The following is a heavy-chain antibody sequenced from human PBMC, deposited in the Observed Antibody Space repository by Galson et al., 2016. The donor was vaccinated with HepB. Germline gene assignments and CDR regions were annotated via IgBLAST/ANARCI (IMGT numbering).Heavy chain of an antibody. CDR3: AHRGRTRYFDT. D-gene: IGHD3/OR15-3a*01. CDR1: GISVTTFEVG. Sequence: PALVKPTQTLTLTCSVSGISVTTFEVGVGWIRQSPGKAPEWLAIIYWDDEDRSSPSLKSRLTITTDTSKNQVVLTMINMDPEDTATYYCAHRGRTRYFDTWGQGTLVTVSS. CDR2: IYWDDED. V-gene: IGHV2-5*02. J-gene: IGHJ4*02.